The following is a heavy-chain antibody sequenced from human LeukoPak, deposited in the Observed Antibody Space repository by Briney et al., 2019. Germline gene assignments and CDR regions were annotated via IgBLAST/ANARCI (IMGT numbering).Heavy chain of an antibody. CDR1: GFTFSSYG. CDR2: ISGSDT. V-gene: IGHV3-23*01. J-gene: IGHJ4*02. Sequence: GGTLRLSCAASGFTFSSYGMSWVRQAPGKGLECVSSISGSDTYYADSVKGRFTISRDSSKNTLYLQMNSLRAEDTAVYYCATRFSSYFDYWGQGTLITVSS. CDR3: ATRFSSYFDY.